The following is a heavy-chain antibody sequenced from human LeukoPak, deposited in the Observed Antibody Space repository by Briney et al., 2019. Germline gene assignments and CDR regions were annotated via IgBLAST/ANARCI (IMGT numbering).Heavy chain of an antibody. Sequence: GGSLRLSCVASGFSFRNYAIHWVRQAPGKGVEYVSVINTDGRITYYADSVKGRFTISRDNSKNTVYLQMGSLRGEDMAVYYCTRDSGSFRDFDYWGQGALVTVSS. CDR2: INTDGRIT. CDR3: TRDSGSFRDFDY. CDR1: GFSFRNYA. J-gene: IGHJ4*02. D-gene: IGHD1-26*01. V-gene: IGHV3-64*02.